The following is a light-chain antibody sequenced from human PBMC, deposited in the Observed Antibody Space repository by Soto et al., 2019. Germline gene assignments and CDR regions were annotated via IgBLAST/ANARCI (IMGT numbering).Light chain of an antibody. CDR2: FNGDGSH. J-gene: IGLJ2*01. CDR3: QTWGADIHVV. CDR1: SGHSTYA. Sequence: QSVLTQSPSASASLGASVRLTCTLSSGHSTYAIAWHQQQPEKGPRYLMKFNGDGSHTKGDGVPDRFSGSRSGAERYLTISNLQSEDEADYYCQTWGADIHVVFGGGTQLTVL. V-gene: IGLV4-69*01.